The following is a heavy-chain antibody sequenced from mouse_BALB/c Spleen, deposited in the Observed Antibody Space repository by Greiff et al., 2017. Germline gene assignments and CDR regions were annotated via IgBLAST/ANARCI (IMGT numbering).Heavy chain of an antibody. CDR2: ISYDGSN. D-gene: IGHD2-3*01. V-gene: IGHV3-6*02. Sequence: EVQLQESGPGLVKPSQSLSLTCSVTGYSITSGYYWNWIRQFPGNKLEWMGYISYDGSNNYNPSLKNRISITRDTSKNQFFLKLNSVTTEDTATYYCARVPDGIPRGYAMDYWGQGTSVTVSS. CDR1: GYSITSGYY. CDR3: ARVPDGIPRGYAMDY. J-gene: IGHJ4*01.